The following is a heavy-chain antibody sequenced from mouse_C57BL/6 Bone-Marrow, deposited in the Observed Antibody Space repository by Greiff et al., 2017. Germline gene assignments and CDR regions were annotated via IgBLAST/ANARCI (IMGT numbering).Heavy chain of an antibody. CDR2: ISGGGGNT. D-gene: IGHD1-1*01. CDR1: GFTFSSYT. V-gene: IGHV5-9*01. CDR3: ARNSPITTVVATDFDY. J-gene: IGHJ2*01. Sequence: EVKLMESGGGLVKPGGSLKLSCAASGFTFSSYTMSWVRQTPEKRLEWVATISGGGGNTYYPDSVKGRLTISRDNAKNTLYLQMSSLRSEDTALYYCARNSPITTVVATDFDYWGQGTTLTVSS.